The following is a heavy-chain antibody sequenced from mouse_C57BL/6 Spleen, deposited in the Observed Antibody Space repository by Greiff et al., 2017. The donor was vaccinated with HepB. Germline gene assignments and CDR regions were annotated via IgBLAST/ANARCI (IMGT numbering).Heavy chain of an antibody. Sequence: QVQLQQPGAELVKPGASVKLSCKASGYTFTSYWMHWVKQRPGQGLEWIGMIHPNSGSTNYNEKFKSKATLTVDKSSSAAYMQLSSLTSEDSAVYYCARGSYSGAMDYWGQGTSVTVSS. CDR3: ARGSYSGAMDY. J-gene: IGHJ4*01. D-gene: IGHD3-1*01. CDR2: IHPNSGST. V-gene: IGHV1-64*01. CDR1: GYTFTSYW.